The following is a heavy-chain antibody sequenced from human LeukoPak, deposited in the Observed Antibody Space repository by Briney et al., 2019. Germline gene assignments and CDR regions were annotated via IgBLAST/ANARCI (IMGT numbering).Heavy chain of an antibody. J-gene: IGHJ4*02. Sequence: SETLSLTCTVSGGSISSYYWSWIRQPPGKGLEWIGYIYYSGSTNYNPSLKSRVTISVDTSKNQFTLKLSSVTAADTAVYYCARASMVRGVDYWGQGTLVTVSS. D-gene: IGHD3-10*01. V-gene: IGHV4-59*01. CDR1: GGSISSYY. CDR2: IYYSGST. CDR3: ARASMVRGVDY.